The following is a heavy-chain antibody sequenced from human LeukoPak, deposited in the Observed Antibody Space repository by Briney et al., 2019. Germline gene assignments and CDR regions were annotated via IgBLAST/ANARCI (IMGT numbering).Heavy chain of an antibody. CDR2: IKQDGSEK. Sequence: GGSLRLSCAASGFTFSSYWMSWVRQAPGKGLEWVAKIKQDGSEKYYVDSVKGRFTISRDNAKNSLYLQMNSLRAEDTAVYYCAREDLSLTGSLEDWGQGTLVTVSS. D-gene: IGHD1-14*01. V-gene: IGHV3-7*03. CDR1: GFTFSSYW. CDR3: AREDLSLTGSLED. J-gene: IGHJ4*02.